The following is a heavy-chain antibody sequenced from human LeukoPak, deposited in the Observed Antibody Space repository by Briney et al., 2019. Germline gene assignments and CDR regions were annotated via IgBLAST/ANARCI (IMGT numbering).Heavy chain of an antibody. D-gene: IGHD6-19*01. Sequence: SETLSLTCTVSGGSISSYYWSWIRQPPGKGLEWIGYIYYSGSTNYNPSLKSRVTISVDTSKNQFSLKLSSVTAAHTAVYYCARDFRSGWPPVWGQGTLVTVSS. CDR1: GGSISSYY. V-gene: IGHV4-59*01. CDR2: IYYSGST. CDR3: ARDFRSGWPPV. J-gene: IGHJ4*02.